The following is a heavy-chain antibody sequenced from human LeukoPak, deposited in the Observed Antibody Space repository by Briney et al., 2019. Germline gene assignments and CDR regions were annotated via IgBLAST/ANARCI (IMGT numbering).Heavy chain of an antibody. J-gene: IGHJ4*02. CDR3: AKESGKFDY. CDR1: GLNFDDSA. CDR2: ISADGGST. Sequence: GGSLRLSCVASGLNFDDSAMHWVRQAPGKGLEWVSLISADGGSTFSADSVKGRFSTSRDNSKNSLYLQMNSLRSEGTAMYYCAKESGKFDYWGQGTLVAVSS. V-gene: IGHV3-43*02.